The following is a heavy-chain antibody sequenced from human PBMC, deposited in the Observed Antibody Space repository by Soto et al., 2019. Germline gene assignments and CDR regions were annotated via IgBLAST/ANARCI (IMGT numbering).Heavy chain of an antibody. D-gene: IGHD2-8*01. CDR2: ISYDGSDK. J-gene: IGHJ6*02. CDR1: GFTFSSHG. V-gene: IGHV3-30*18. Sequence: GGSLRLSCAASGFTFSSHGMHWVRQAPGKGLEWVAVISYDGSDKYYADSVKGRFTISRDNSKNTLYLQMNSLRAEDTAVYYCAKDRRVTGNYYYGMDVWGQGTTVTVSS. CDR3: AKDRRVTGNYYYGMDV.